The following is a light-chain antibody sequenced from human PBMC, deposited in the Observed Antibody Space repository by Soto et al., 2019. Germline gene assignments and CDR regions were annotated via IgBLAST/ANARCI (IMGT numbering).Light chain of an antibody. CDR3: CYANSSGVV. CDR2: DGG. V-gene: IGLV2-23*01. J-gene: IGLJ2*01. CDR1: SSDVGSYNV. Sequence: QSALTQPASVSGSPGQSITISCTGTSSDVGSYNVASWYQQHPGKAPKLMIYDGGKRPSGVSNRFSGSNSGNTASLTISGLQAEDESDYSCCYANSSGVVFGGGTKVTVL.